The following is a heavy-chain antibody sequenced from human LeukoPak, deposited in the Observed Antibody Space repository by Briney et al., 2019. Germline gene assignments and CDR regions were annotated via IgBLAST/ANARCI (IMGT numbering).Heavy chain of an antibody. CDR1: GGSISSYY. D-gene: IGHD2-21*02. J-gene: IGHJ3*02. CDR2: IYYSGST. V-gene: IGHV4-59*08. Sequence: SETLSLTCTVSGGSISSYYWSWIRQPPGKGLEWIGYIYYSGSTNYNPSLKSRVTISVDTSKNQFSLKLSSVTAADTAVYYCARLCGRDCSPYTDAFDIWGQGTMVTVSS. CDR3: ARLCGRDCSPYTDAFDI.